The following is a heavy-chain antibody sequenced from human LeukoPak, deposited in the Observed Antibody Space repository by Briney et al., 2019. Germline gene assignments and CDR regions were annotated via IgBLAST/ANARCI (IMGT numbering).Heavy chain of an antibody. CDR3: ARLRGPTVVTPVYY. CDR1: GYTFTGYY. D-gene: IGHD4-23*01. J-gene: IGHJ4*02. Sequence: ASVKVPCKASGYTFTGYYMHWVRQAPGQGLEWMGWINPNSGGTNYAQKFQGRVTMTTDTSISTAYMELTRLTSDDTAVYYCARLRGPTVVTPVYYWGQGTLVTVSS. CDR2: INPNSGGT. V-gene: IGHV1-2*02.